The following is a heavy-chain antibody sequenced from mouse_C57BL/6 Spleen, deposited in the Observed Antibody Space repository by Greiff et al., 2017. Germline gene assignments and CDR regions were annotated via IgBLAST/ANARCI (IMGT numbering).Heavy chain of an antibody. CDR3: ARNYYGSVYYYAMDY. J-gene: IGHJ2*01. D-gene: IGHD1-1*01. CDR1: GYTFTSYW. Sequence: VQLQQPGAELVRPGTSVKLSCKASGYTFTSYWMHWVKQRPGQGLEWIGVIDPSDSYTNYNQKFKGKATLTVDTSSSTAYMQLSSLTSEDSAVYYCARNYYGSVYYYAMDYWGQGTTLTVSS. CDR2: IDPSDSYT. V-gene: IGHV1-59*01.